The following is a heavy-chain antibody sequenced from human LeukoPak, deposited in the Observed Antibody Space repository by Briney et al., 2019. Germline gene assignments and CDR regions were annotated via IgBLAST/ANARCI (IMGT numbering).Heavy chain of an antibody. CDR3: ARGPPPDFDY. Sequence: SETLSLTCTVSGDSISSYYWSWVRQPAGKGLEWIGRIHPSGSTNYNPSLKSRVTLSVDTSKNQFSLKLSSVTAADTAVYYCARGPPPDFDYWGRGTLVTVSS. CDR2: IHPSGST. J-gene: IGHJ4*02. V-gene: IGHV4-4*07. CDR1: GDSISSYY.